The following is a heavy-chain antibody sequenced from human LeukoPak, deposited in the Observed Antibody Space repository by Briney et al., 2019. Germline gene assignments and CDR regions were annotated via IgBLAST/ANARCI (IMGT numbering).Heavy chain of an antibody. CDR3: ARDRYYYDSSGYQGGYNWFDP. CDR1: GYTFTSYG. V-gene: IGHV1-18*01. CDR2: ISAYNGNT. J-gene: IGHJ5*02. Sequence: WASVKVSCTASGYTFTSYGISWVRQAPGQGLEWMGWISAYNGNTNYAQKLQGRVTMTTDTSTSTAYMELRSLRSDDTAVYYCARDRYYYDSSGYQGGYNWFDPRGQGTLVTVSS. D-gene: IGHD3-22*01.